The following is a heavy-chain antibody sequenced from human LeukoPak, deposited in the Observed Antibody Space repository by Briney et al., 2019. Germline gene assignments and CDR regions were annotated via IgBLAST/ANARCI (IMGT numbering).Heavy chain of an antibody. CDR3: ARDLAYCGGDCYLQLFDY. CDR2: ISSSSSYI. CDR1: GFTFSSYS. J-gene: IGHJ4*02. Sequence: GGSLRLSCAASGFTFSSYSMNWVRQAPVKGLEWVSSISSSSSYIYYADSVKGRFTISRDNAKNSLYLQMNSLRAEDTAVYYCARDLAYCGGDCYLQLFDYWGQGTLVTVSS. V-gene: IGHV3-21*01. D-gene: IGHD2-21*02.